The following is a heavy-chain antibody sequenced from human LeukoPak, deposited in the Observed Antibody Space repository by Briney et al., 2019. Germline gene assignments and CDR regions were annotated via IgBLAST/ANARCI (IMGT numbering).Heavy chain of an antibody. CDR1: GGSFSGYY. CDR2: IYYSGST. J-gene: IGHJ4*02. CDR3: AKSYSSSSPFDY. D-gene: IGHD6-6*01. Sequence: SETLSLTCAVYGGSFSGYYWSWLRQPPGKGLEWIGYIYYSGSTNYNPSLKSRVTISVDTSKNQFSLKLSSVTAADTAVYYCAKSYSSSSPFDYWGQGTLVTVSS. V-gene: IGHV4-59*01.